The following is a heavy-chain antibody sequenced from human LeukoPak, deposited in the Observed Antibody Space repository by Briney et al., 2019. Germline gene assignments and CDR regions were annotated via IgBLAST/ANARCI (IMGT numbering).Heavy chain of an antibody. D-gene: IGHD2-2*01. CDR1: GGSISSYY. CDR2: IYTSGST. Sequence: SETLSLTCTVSGGSISSYYWSWIRQPAGKGLEWIGRIYTSGSTNYNPSLKSRVTMSVDTSKNQSSLKLSSVTAADTAVYYCARGVVVPAARGYAFDIWGQGTMVTVSS. V-gene: IGHV4-4*07. J-gene: IGHJ3*02. CDR3: ARGVVVPAARGYAFDI.